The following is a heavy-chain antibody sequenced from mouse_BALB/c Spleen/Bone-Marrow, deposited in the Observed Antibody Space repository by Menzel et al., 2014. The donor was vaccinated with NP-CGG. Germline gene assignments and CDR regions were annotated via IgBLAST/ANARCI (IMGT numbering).Heavy chain of an antibody. V-gene: IGHV5-6-3*01. CDR2: TNNNGGST. J-gene: IGHJ1*01. Sequence: EVHLVESGGGLVQPGGSLKLSCVASGFTFSSYGMSWVRQTPDKRLELVATTNNNGGSTYYPDSVKGQFTISRDNAKRTLYLQMSSLKSEDTAMYYCARVYGWYFDVWGAGTTVTVSS. D-gene: IGHD1-1*01. CDR1: GFTFSSYG. CDR3: ARVYGWYFDV.